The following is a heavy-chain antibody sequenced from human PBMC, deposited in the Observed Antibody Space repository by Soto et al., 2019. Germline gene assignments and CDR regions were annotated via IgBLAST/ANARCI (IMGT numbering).Heavy chain of an antibody. V-gene: IGHV3-23*01. J-gene: IGHJ5*01. CDR1: GFTFSSFA. CDR2: ISGSGGST. CDR3: ARGFSAGKSSPPDS. D-gene: IGHD6-13*01. Sequence: EMQLLESGGGLVQPGGSLRLSCAASGFTFSSFAMSWVRQAPGKGLDWVSAISGSGGSTYSADSVKGRFTISRDNSKNTLYLQMSSLRAEDTAVYYCARGFSAGKSSPPDSWGQGSLVTVSS.